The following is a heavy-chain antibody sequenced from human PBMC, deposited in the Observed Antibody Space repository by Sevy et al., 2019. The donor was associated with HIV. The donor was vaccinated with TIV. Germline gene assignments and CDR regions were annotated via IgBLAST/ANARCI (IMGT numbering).Heavy chain of an antibody. V-gene: IGHV1-18*01. D-gene: IGHD3-3*01. J-gene: IGHJ6*02. CDR3: ARDRQITIFGVVTGTGMDV. CDR2: ISGYNGNT. Sequence: ASVKVSCKASGYTFTTYGISWVRQAPGQGLEWMGWISGYNGNTNYAQKFQGRVTMTTDTSTTTAYMELRGLRSDDTALYYCARDRQITIFGVVTGTGMDVWGQVTTVTVSS. CDR1: GYTFTTYG.